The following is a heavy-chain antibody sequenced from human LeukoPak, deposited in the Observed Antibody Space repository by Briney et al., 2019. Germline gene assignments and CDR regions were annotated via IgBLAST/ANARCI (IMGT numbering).Heavy chain of an antibody. Sequence: ALVKVSCKASGYTFTYYIHWVRQAPGPGLEWMGWINPNNGGTNYAQKFQGRVTMTTDTSTSTAYMELRSLRSDDTAVYYCARDRGETGELYYFDYWGQGTLVTVSS. CDR1: GYTFTYY. D-gene: IGHD7-27*01. CDR2: INPNNGGT. V-gene: IGHV1-2*02. J-gene: IGHJ4*02. CDR3: ARDRGETGELYYFDY.